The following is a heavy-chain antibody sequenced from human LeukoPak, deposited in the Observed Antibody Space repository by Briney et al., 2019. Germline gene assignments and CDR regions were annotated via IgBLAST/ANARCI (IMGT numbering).Heavy chain of an antibody. CDR3: GGSRDGYIDY. CDR2: IYYSGSGSI. CDR1: GGSISSYY. Sequence: SETLSLTCTVSGGSISSYYWSWIRQPPGKGLEWIGYIYYSGSGSINYNPSLKSRVTMSLDTSKNQFSLKLSSVTAADTATYYCGGSRDGYIDYWGQGTLVTVSS. V-gene: IGHV4-59*12. D-gene: IGHD5-24*01. J-gene: IGHJ4*02.